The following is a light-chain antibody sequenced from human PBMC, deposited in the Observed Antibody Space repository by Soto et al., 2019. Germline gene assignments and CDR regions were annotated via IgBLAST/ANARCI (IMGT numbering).Light chain of an antibody. CDR3: SAFRSSSTSYV. Sequence: QSVLTQAASVSGSRGQSITFSCTGTSSDIGDSNYVSWYQQHPGKAPKLVIYDVSNRPSGVSNRFSGSKSANTASLTISGLQADDEADYYCSAFRSSSTSYVFGTGTKVTVL. J-gene: IGLJ1*01. CDR2: DVS. CDR1: SSDIGDSNY. V-gene: IGLV2-14*03.